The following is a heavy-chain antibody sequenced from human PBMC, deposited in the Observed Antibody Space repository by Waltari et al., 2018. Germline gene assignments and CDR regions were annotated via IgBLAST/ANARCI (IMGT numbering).Heavy chain of an antibody. V-gene: IGHV4-61*02. D-gene: IGHD4-17*01. J-gene: IGHJ3*01. CDR1: GGSISSGSYY. Sequence: QVQLQESGPGLVKPSQTLSLTCTVSGGSISSGSYYWSWIRQPAGKGLEWIGRIYTSGSTSYNPSLKSRVTISVDTSKNQFSLKLSSVTAADTAVYYCARDPKGTTVIYDAFDLWGQGTMVSVSS. CDR3: ARDPKGTTVIYDAFDL. CDR2: IYTSGST.